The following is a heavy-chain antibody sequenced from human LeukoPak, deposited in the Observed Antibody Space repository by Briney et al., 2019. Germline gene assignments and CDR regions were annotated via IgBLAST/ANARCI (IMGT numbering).Heavy chain of an antibody. CDR3: AKRIAVAAGIYFDS. V-gene: IGHV3-23*01. CDR2: ICGGGANT. J-gene: IGHJ4*02. Sequence: GGSLRLSCAGSGFSFSSFAMTWVRQAPGKGLEWVSTICGGGANTSYADSVKGRFTISRDDSKNMQFLEMDSLRPEDTAVYFCAKRIAVAAGIYFDSWGQGTLVTVSS. CDR1: GFSFSSFA. D-gene: IGHD6-19*01.